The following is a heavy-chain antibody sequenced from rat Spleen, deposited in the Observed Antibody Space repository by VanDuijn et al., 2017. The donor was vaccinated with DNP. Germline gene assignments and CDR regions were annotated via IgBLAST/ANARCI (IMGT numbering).Heavy chain of an antibody. V-gene: IGHV3-1*01. Sequence: EVQLQESGSGLVKPSQSLSLTCSVTGYSITSNYWGWIRKFPGNKMEYIGHISYSGSTNYNPSLKSRIPITRDTSKNHFFLQLNSVTTEDTATYYCAAIMYTTDYYAMDAWGQGTSVTVSS. CDR2: ISYSGST. CDR3: AAIMYTTDYYAMDA. D-gene: IGHD1-6*01. J-gene: IGHJ4*01. CDR1: GYSITSNY.